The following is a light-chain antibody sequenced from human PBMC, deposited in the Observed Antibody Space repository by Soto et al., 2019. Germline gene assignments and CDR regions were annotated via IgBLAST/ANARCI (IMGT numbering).Light chain of an antibody. CDR3: QQYGRSPA. CDR1: QSVSSSY. Sequence: ELVLTQSPGTLYLSPGERATLSCRASQSVSSSYLGWYQQKPGQAPRLLIYAASSRATSIPDRFSGSGSGTEFTLTISRLESEDFAVYYCQQYGRSPAFGRGTKVEI. V-gene: IGKV3-20*01. J-gene: IGKJ4*01. CDR2: AAS.